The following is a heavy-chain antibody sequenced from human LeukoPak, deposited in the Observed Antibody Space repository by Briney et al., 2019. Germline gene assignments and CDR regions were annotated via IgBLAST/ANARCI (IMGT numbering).Heavy chain of an antibody. CDR1: GFTFSSYW. J-gene: IGHJ3*02. D-gene: IGHD1-26*01. Sequence: GGSLRLSCAAPGFTFSSYWMSWVRQARGKGLEWVSAISGSGGSTYYADSVKGRFTISRDNSKNTLYLQMTSLRAEDTAVYYCARDSGSYHGAFDIWGQGTMVTVSS. V-gene: IGHV3-23*01. CDR2: ISGSGGST. CDR3: ARDSGSYHGAFDI.